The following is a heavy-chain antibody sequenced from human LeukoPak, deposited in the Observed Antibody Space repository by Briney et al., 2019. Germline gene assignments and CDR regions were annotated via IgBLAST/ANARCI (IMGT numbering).Heavy chain of an antibody. Sequence: SVKVSCKASGGTFSSYAISWVRQAPGQGLEWMGGIIPIFGTANYAQKFQGRVTITADESTSTAYMELSSLRSEDTAVYYCARDRYYYDSSGYTRWFDPWGQGTLVTVSS. J-gene: IGHJ5*02. CDR2: IIPIFGTA. D-gene: IGHD3-22*01. CDR1: GGTFSSYA. V-gene: IGHV1-69*13. CDR3: ARDRYYYDSSGYTRWFDP.